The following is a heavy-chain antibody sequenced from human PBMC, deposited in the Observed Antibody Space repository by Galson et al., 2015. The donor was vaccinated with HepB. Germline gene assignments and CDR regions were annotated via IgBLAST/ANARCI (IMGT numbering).Heavy chain of an antibody. V-gene: IGHV3-21*01. CDR1: GFTFSSYS. Sequence: SLRLSCAASGFTFSSYSMNWVRQAPGKGLEWVSSISSSSSYIYYADLVKGRFTISRDNAKNSLYLQMNSLRAEDTAVYYCARDGRLLGPLTDYWGQGTLVTVSS. D-gene: IGHD3-22*01. CDR3: ARDGRLLGPLTDY. J-gene: IGHJ4*02. CDR2: ISSSSSYI.